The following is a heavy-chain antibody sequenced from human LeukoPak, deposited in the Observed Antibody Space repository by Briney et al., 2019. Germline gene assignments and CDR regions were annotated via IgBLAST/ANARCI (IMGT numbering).Heavy chain of an antibody. CDR2: IHNSEST. CDR1: GGSISTSYYY. CDR3: ARQVTFGYAYAYYFDY. J-gene: IGHJ4*02. D-gene: IGHD5-18*01. V-gene: IGHV4-39*01. Sequence: SETLSLTCTVSGGSISTSYYYWGWIRQPPGKGLEWIGNIHNSESTYYNPSLKSRGTISVDTSKNQFSLKLSSVTAADTAVYYCARQVTFGYAYAYYFDYWGQGSLVTVSS.